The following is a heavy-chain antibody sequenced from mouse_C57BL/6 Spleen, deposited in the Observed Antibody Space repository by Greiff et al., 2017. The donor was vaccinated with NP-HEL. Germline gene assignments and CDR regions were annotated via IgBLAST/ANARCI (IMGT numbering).Heavy chain of an antibody. CDR2: IWSGGST. CDR1: GFSLTSYG. Sequence: VMLVESGPGLVQPSQSLSITCTVSGFSLTSYGVHWVRQSPGKGLEWLGVIWSGGSTDYNAAFISRLSISKDNSKSQVFFKMNSLQADDTAIYYGAFQIYYGNEGFAYWGQGTLVTVSA. CDR3: AFQIYYGNEGFAY. J-gene: IGHJ3*01. V-gene: IGHV2-2*01. D-gene: IGHD2-1*01.